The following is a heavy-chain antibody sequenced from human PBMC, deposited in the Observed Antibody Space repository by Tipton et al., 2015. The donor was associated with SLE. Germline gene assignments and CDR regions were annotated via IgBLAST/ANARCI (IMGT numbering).Heavy chain of an antibody. CDR3: ARARSGVGSAFDI. J-gene: IGHJ3*02. D-gene: IGHD6-19*01. CDR1: GFTFDAYA. V-gene: IGHV3-9*01. Sequence: SLRLSCTASGFTFDAYAMHWVRQAPGKGLEWVSGVSWDSDYIGYADSVKGRVTISRDNAENSLYLQMNSLRAEDTAVYYCARARSGVGSAFDIWGRGTKVTVSS. CDR2: VSWDSDYI.